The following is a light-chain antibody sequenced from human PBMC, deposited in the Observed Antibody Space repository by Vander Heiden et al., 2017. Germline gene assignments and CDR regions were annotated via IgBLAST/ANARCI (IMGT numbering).Light chain of an antibody. CDR3: AAWDDSLSGYV. J-gene: IGLJ1*01. Sequence: QVLLTQPPSASCTARQRVIITCSGSSTCIVIHTVNWYQQFPGTAPKLLIYGVNQRPSGVPDRVSGSKSGTSASLAISGLQSEDEADYYCAAWDDSLSGYVFGTGTKVTVL. V-gene: IGLV1-44*01. CDR2: GVN. CDR1: STCIVIHT.